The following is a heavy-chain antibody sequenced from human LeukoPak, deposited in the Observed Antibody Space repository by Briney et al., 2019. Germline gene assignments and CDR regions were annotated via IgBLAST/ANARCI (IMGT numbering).Heavy chain of an antibody. V-gene: IGHV3-48*02. CDR3: ASSGSYRFDY. D-gene: IGHD1-26*01. Sequence: GGSLRLSCAASGFTFSSYAMNWVRQAPGKGLEWVSHITASGTAMFYADSVKGRFAISRDNAKNSLYLQMNSLRDEDTAVYYCASSGSYRFDYWGQGTLVTVSS. J-gene: IGHJ4*02. CDR2: ITASGTAM. CDR1: GFTFSSYA.